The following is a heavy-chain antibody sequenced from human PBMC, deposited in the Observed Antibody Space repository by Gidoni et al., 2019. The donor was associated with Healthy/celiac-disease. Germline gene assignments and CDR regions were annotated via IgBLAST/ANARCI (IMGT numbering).Heavy chain of an antibody. CDR3: ANLAYGGNSGGAFDI. CDR2: ISYDGNNK. V-gene: IGHV3-30*18. J-gene: IGHJ3*02. D-gene: IGHD4-17*01. CDR1: GSTSSSSG. Sequence: QVQLVEPGGAAAQPGWSLSPPCAASGSTSSSSGMHWVRQAPAKGLEWVAIISYDGNNKYYADSVKGRFTISRDNSKNTLYLQMNSLRAEDTAMYYCANLAYGGNSGGAFDIWGQGTMVTVSS.